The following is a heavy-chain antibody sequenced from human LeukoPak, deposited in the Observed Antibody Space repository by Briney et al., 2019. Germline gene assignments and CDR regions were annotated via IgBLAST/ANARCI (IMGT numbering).Heavy chain of an antibody. CDR1: GFTFSNAW. CDR3: MRPLDY. CDR2: IKRKTDGGTT. J-gene: IGHJ4*02. Sequence: GGSLRLSCAASGFTFSNAWMNWVRQAPGKGLEWVGRIKRKTDGGTTDYAAPVKGRFTISRDDSKNTLYLQMNSLKTEDTAVYYCMRPLDYWGQGTLVTVSS. V-gene: IGHV3-15*07.